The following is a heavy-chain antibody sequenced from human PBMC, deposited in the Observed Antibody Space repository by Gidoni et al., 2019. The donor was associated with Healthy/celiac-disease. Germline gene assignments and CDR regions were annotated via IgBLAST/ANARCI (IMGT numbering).Heavy chain of an antibody. CDR2: IKQDGSEK. Sequence: EVQLVESGGGLVQPGGPLRLPCAASGFTFSSHWMSWVRQAPGKGLEWVANIKQDGSEKYYVDSVKGRFTISRDNAKNSLYLQMNSLRAEDTAVYYCARDCVTVTTTYYYYYMDVWGKGTTVTVSS. CDR1: GFTFSSHW. D-gene: IGHD4-4*01. CDR3: ARDCVTVTTTYYYYYMDV. V-gene: IGHV3-7*03. J-gene: IGHJ6*03.